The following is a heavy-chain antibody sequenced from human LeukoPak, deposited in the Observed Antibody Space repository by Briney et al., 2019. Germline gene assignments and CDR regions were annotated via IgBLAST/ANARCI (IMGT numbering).Heavy chain of an antibody. V-gene: IGHV4-34*01. CDR2: INHSGST. CDR3: ARAGRSRRFDP. CDR1: GGSFSGFY. Sequence: ASETLSLTCVVYGGSFSGFYWSWIRQPPGKGLEWIGEINHSGSTNYNPSLKSRVTISVDTSKNQFSLKLSSVTAADTAVYYCARAGRSRRFDPWGQGTLVTVSS. J-gene: IGHJ5*02. D-gene: IGHD6-13*01.